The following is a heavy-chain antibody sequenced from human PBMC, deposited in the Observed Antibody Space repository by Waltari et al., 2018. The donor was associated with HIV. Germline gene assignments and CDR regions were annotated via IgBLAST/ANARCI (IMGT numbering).Heavy chain of an antibody. V-gene: IGHV1-8*01. J-gene: IGHJ4*02. CDR1: GYTFTSYD. D-gene: IGHD6-19*01. CDR2: MNPNSGET. Sequence: QVQLVQSGAEVKKPGASVKVSCKASGYTFTSYDINWVRQATGQGLEGMGWMNPNSGETGYAQKFQGRITMTSNTSISTVYMELSSLTSEETAVYYCVRAAIYSRGCFDYWGQGTLVTVSS. CDR3: VRAAIYSRGCFDY.